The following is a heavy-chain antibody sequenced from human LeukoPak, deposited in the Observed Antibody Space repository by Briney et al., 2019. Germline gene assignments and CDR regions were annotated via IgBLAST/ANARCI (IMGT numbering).Heavy chain of an antibody. Sequence: ASVKVSCKASGYTFTSYGISWVRQAPGQGLEWMGIINPSGGSTSYAQKFQGRVTMTRDMSTSTVYMELSSLRSEDTAVYYCARRAVAGGLNWFDPWGQGTLVTVSS. J-gene: IGHJ5*02. CDR3: ARRAVAGGLNWFDP. D-gene: IGHD6-19*01. CDR1: GYTFTSYG. CDR2: INPSGGST. V-gene: IGHV1-46*01.